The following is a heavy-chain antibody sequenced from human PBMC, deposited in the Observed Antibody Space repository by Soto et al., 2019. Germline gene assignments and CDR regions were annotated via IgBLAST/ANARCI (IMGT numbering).Heavy chain of an antibody. J-gene: IGHJ4*02. CDR2: IWYDGSNK. D-gene: IGHD1-26*01. Sequence: GGSLRLSCAASGFTLSSYGMHWVRQAPGKGLEWVAVIWYDGSNKYYADSVKGRFTISRDNSKNTLYLQMNSLRAEDTAVYYYAREGIVGATYYFDYWGQGTLVTVSS. CDR1: GFTLSSYG. V-gene: IGHV3-33*01. CDR3: AREGIVGATYYFDY.